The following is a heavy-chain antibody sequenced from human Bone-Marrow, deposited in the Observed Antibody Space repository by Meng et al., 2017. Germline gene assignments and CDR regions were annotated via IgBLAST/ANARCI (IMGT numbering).Heavy chain of an antibody. CDR3: ARDGDY. V-gene: IGHV3-33*08. J-gene: IGHJ4*02. CDR2: NWYHGSNK. Sequence: GGGLFHAGCAGSFSGDSSGLTCRSYGKRWVRKGEGKGRGWVAVNWYHGSNKYYADAVKGRFTIPRDNSKNTLYLQMNSLGAEDTDVYYCARDGDYWGQGTLVTVSS. CDR1: GLTCRSYG.